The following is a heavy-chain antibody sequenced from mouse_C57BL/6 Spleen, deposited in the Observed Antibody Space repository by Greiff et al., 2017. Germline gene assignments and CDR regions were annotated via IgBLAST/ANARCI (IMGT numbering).Heavy chain of an antibody. V-gene: IGHV1-82*01. CDR1: GYAFSSSW. Sequence: QVQLQQSGPELVKPGASVKISCKASGYAFSSSWMNWVKQRPGKGLEWIGRIYPGDGDTNYNGKFKGKATLTADKSSSTAYMQLSSLTSEDSAVYFCAREGGYGSSYYWYFDVWGTGTTVTVSS. J-gene: IGHJ1*03. CDR2: IYPGDGDT. D-gene: IGHD1-1*01. CDR3: AREGGYGSSYYWYFDV.